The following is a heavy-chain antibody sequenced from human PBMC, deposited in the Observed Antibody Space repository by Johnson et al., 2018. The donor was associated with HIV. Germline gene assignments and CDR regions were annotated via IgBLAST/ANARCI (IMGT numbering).Heavy chain of an antibody. CDR3: AKGGIDAFNV. D-gene: IGHD6-25*01. CDR2: ISYDGSNE. Sequence: QVTLVESGGGVVQPGRSLRLSCAVSGFTFRSYGVHWVRQAPGKGLEWVAVISYDGSNEYYADSVKGRFTISRDNSKNTVYLEMNSLRAEDTAVYYCAKGGIDAFNVWGQGTMVTVSS. J-gene: IGHJ3*01. CDR1: GFTFRSYG. V-gene: IGHV3-30*18.